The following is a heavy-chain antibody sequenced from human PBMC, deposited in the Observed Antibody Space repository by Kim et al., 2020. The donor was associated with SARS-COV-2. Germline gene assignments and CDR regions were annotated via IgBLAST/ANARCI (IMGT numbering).Heavy chain of an antibody. J-gene: IGHJ6*02. Sequence: GGSLRLSCAASGFTFSSYSMHWVRQAPGKGLEWVARISYDGSNKYYADSVKGRFTISRDNSKNTLYLQMNSLRAEDTAVYYCARDGGAAANYFCYYYYGLDVWGQGTTVTVSS. CDR1: GFTFSSYS. V-gene: IGHV3-30*04. CDR2: ISYDGSNK. CDR3: ARDGGAAANYFCYYYYGLDV. D-gene: IGHD2-2*01.